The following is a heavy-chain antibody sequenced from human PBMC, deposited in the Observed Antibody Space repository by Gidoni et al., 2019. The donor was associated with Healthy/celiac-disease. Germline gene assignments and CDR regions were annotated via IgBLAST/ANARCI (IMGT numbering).Heavy chain of an antibody. D-gene: IGHD3-3*01. J-gene: IGHJ4*02. CDR2: IKSKTDGGTT. CDR3: TTPYYDFWSGYLSYFDY. V-gene: IGHV3-15*01. Sequence: EVQLVESGGGLVKPGGSLRLSCAASGFTFSNAWMSWVRQAPGKGLEWVGRIKSKTDGGTTDYAAPVKGRFTISRDDSKNTLYLQMNSLKTEDTAVYYCTTPYYDFWSGYLSYFDYWGQGTLVTVSS. CDR1: GFTFSNAW.